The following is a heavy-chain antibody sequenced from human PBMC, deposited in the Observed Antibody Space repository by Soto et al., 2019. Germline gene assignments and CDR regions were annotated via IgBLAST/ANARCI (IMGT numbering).Heavy chain of an antibody. J-gene: IGHJ4*02. Sequence: QVQLVESGGGVVQPGTSLRLSCVGSGFTFRSFVIHWVRQAPGKGLEWAALTSYDGSNTYYGDSVKGRFTISRDNSKSTVDLQMDSLRVEDTALYYCARWGTTGGLDFWGQGTLVSVSS. CDR1: GFTFRSFV. V-gene: IGHV3-30*03. D-gene: IGHD3-16*01. CDR3: ARWGTTGGLDF. CDR2: TSYDGSNT.